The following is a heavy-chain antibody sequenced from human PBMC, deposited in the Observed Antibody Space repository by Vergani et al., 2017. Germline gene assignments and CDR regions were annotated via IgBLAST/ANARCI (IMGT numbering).Heavy chain of an antibody. CDR3: ALLGYCSGGSCFTQPFFDY. D-gene: IGHD2-15*01. CDR2: ISSSGSTI. J-gene: IGHJ4*02. Sequence: QVQLVESGGGLVKPGGSLRLSCAASGFTFSDYYMSWIRQAPGKGLEWVSYISSSGSTIYYADSVKGRVTISRDKAKNSLYLQMNSLKTEDTAVYYCALLGYCSGGSCFTQPFFDYWGQGTLVTVSS. CDR1: GFTFSDYY. V-gene: IGHV3-11*01.